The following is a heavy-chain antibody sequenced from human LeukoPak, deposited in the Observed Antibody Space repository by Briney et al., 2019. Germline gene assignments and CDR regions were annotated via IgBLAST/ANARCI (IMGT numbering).Heavy chain of an antibody. D-gene: IGHD1-26*01. J-gene: IGHJ4*02. V-gene: IGHV4-59*01. CDR1: GGSISSYY. CDR2: IYYSGST. Sequence: PSETLSLTCTVSGGSISSYYRSWIRQPPGKGLEWIGYIYYSGSTNYNPSLKSRVTISVDTSKNQFSLKLSSVTAADTAVYYCARRGRRSGSYYGYFDYWGQGTLVTVSS. CDR3: ARRGRRSGSYYGYFDY.